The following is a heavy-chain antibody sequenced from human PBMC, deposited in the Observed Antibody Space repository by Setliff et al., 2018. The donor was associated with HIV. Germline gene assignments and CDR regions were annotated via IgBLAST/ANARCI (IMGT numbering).Heavy chain of an antibody. Sequence: GASVKVFCKASGYTFTGYYMHWVRQAPGQGLEWMGWINPNSGGTNYAQKFQGRVIMTRDTSTNTAYMELIRPRFDDTAVYFCARAHFLVAMTRNWFDPWGQGTLVTVSS. D-gene: IGHD5-12*01. CDR2: INPNSGGT. V-gene: IGHV1-2*02. CDR3: ARAHFLVAMTRNWFDP. CDR1: GYTFTGYY. J-gene: IGHJ5*02.